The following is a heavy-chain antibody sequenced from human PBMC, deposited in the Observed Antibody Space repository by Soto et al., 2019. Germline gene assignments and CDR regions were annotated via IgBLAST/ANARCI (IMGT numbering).Heavy chain of an antibody. CDR1: GGTFSNYG. CDR3: ASEWHCRFNH. V-gene: IGHV1-69*13. D-gene: IGHD2-21*02. CDR2: TIPIFGTA. J-gene: IGHJ4*01. Sequence: GASVKVSCKASGGTFSNYGITWVRQAPGQGLEWMGGTIPIFGTADYAQKFQGRVTISADESTSTAYMELSSLRSEDTAVYYCASEWHCRFNHWGQGTLVTVSS.